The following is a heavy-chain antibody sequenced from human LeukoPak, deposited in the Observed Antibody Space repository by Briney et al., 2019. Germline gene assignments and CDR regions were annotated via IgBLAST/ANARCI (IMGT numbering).Heavy chain of an antibody. CDR1: GRTVTSYA. D-gene: IGHD6-19*01. J-gene: IGHJ4*02. Sequence: ASVKVSYKASGRTVTSYAIRWGRRAAGQGVEGRGGIVPIVGTAKQAQKLPGRGTITRNTSISTAYMELSSLRSEDTAVYYCARESLAVAGIEDYWGQGTLVTVSS. CDR2: IVPIVGTA. CDR3: ARESLAVAGIEDY. V-gene: IGHV1-69*05.